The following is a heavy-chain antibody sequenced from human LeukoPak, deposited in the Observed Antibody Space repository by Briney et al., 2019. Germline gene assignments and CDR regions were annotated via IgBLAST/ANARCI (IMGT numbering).Heavy chain of an antibody. CDR2: IRQDGSQK. Sequence: GGSLRLSCAASGFTFSSYWVSWVRQVPGKGLEWLASIRQDGSQKYYVDSVKGRFTISRDNAKNSLYLQMNSLRDEETAVYYCARDGMGAIKGFDIWGQGTMVTVSS. D-gene: IGHD2-21*01. CDR3: ARDGMGAIKGFDI. CDR1: GFTFSSYW. V-gene: IGHV3-7*05. J-gene: IGHJ3*02.